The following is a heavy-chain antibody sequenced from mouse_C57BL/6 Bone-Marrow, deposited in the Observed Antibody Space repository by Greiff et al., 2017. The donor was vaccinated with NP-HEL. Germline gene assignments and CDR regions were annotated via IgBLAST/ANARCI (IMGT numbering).Heavy chain of an antibody. CDR1: GFTFSDYY. Sequence: EVHLVESEGGLVQPGSSMKLSCTASGFTFSDYYMAWVRQVPEKGLEWVANINYDGSSTYYLDSLKSRFIISRDNAKNILYLQMSSLKSEDTATYYCARGGRTYVYFDYWGQGTTLTVSS. CDR2: INYDGSST. D-gene: IGHD2-12*01. CDR3: ARGGRTYVYFDY. J-gene: IGHJ2*01. V-gene: IGHV5-16*01.